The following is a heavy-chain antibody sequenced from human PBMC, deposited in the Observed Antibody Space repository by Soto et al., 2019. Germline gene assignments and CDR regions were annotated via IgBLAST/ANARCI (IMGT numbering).Heavy chain of an antibody. CDR3: ARDLQSNGWAYYFDY. V-gene: IGHV3-48*02. Sequence: EVQLVESGGGLVQPGGSLRLSCVASGFTFSDYSMNWVRQAPGKGLEWVSYISHSRGTTHNEDSVQGRFTISRDNARNSLYLQMNSLRDEDTAVYYCARDLQSNGWAYYFDYWGQGTLVTVSS. CDR1: GFTFSDYS. D-gene: IGHD6-19*01. CDR2: ISHSRGTT. J-gene: IGHJ4*02.